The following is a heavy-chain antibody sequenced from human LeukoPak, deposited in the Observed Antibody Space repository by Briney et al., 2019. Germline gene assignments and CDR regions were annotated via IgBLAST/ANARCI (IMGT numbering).Heavy chain of an antibody. Sequence: SETLSLTCAVSGGSISSGGYSWSWIRQPPGKGLEWIGYIYHSGSTYYNPSLKSRVTISVDRSKNQFSLKLSSVTAADTAVYYCARGGTVTKYYYYYYGMDVWGQGTTVTVSS. CDR1: GGSISSGGYS. D-gene: IGHD4-17*01. V-gene: IGHV4-30-2*01. CDR2: IYHSGST. J-gene: IGHJ6*02. CDR3: ARGGTVTKYYYYYYGMDV.